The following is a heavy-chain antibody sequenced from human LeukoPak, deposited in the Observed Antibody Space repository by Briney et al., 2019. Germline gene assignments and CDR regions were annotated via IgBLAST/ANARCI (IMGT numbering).Heavy chain of an antibody. CDR1: GFTFSSYG. V-gene: IGHV3-30*02. CDR3: AKDYWNSKYYFDY. J-gene: IGHJ4*02. Sequence: GGSLRLSCAASGFTFSSYGMHWGRQAPGRGLEWVTFIRYDESNTYYTDSVKGRFTISRDNSKNTLYLQMDSLRPEDTAVYYCAKDYWNSKYYFDYWGQGTLLTVSS. D-gene: IGHD1-7*01. CDR2: IRYDESNT.